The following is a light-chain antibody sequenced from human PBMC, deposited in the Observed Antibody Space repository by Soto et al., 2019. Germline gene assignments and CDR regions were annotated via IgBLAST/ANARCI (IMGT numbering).Light chain of an antibody. CDR1: QSISSW. V-gene: IGKV1-5*03. CDR3: QQYNSYNT. CDR2: KAS. Sequence: DIQMTQSPSTLSASAGDRVTITCRASQSISSWLAWYQQKPGKAPKLLIYKASSLESGVPSRFSGSGSGTEFTLTISSLQPDDFATYYCQQYNSYNTFGQGTKVDIK. J-gene: IGKJ2*01.